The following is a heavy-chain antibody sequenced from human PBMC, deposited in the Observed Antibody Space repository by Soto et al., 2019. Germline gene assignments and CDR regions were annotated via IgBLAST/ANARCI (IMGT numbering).Heavy chain of an antibody. CDR2: IYYSGST. D-gene: IGHD5-18*01. V-gene: IGHV4-39*01. CDR3: ASRKSYGPTRYYYGMDV. CDR1: GGSISSSSYY. Sequence: PSETLSLTCTVSGGSISSSSYYWCWIRQPPGKGLEWIGSIYYSGSTYYNPSLKSRVTISVDTSKNQFSLKLSSVTAADTAVYYCASRKSYGPTRYYYGMDVWGQGTTVTVSS. J-gene: IGHJ6*02.